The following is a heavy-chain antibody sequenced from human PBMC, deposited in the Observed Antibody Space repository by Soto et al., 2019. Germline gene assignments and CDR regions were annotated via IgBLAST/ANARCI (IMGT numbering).Heavy chain of an antibody. CDR2: IYHSGST. D-gene: IGHD2-2*01. V-gene: IGHV4-30-2*01. J-gene: IGHJ5*02. Sequence: PSETLSLTCAVSGGSISSGGYSWSWIRQPPGKGLGWIGYIYHSGSTYYNPSLKSRVTISVDRSKDQFSLKLSSVTAADTAVYYCARVPDRWGQGTLVTVSS. CDR1: GGSISSGGYS. CDR3: ARVPDR.